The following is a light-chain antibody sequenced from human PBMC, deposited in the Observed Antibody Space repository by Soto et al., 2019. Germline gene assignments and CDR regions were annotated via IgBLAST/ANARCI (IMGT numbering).Light chain of an antibody. CDR3: QQFET. CDR1: QSVRSSY. V-gene: IGKV3-20*01. Sequence: EIVLTQSPDTLSLSPGERATLSCRVSQSVRSSYLAWYQQKPGQAPSLLISGASRRATGIPERFSGSGSGTDFTLTISRLEPEDFAVYYCQQFETFGPGTKVDIK. CDR2: GAS. J-gene: IGKJ1*01.